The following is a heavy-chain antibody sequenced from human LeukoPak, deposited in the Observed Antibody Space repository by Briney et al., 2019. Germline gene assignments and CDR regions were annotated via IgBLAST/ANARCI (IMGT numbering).Heavy chain of an antibody. V-gene: IGHV1-8*01. CDR3: AREGATVVTAFDY. CDR2: MSPNSGNT. D-gene: IGHD4-23*01. J-gene: IGHJ4*02. CDR1: GYTFTSYD. Sequence: GASVRVSCKASGYTFTSYDINWVRQATGQGLEWMGWMSPNSGNTGYAQKFQGRVSITRDTSISTFYMELSSLRSEDTAVYYCAREGATVVTAFDYWGQGTLVTVSS.